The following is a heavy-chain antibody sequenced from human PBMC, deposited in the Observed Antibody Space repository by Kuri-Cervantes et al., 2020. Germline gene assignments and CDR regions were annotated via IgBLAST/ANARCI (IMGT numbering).Heavy chain of an antibody. CDR1: GFTFSSYD. D-gene: IGHD6-19*01. V-gene: IGHV3-13*01. Sequence: GESLKISCVASGFTFSSYDMHWVRQATGKGLEWVSAIGTAGDTYYPGSVKGRFTISRENAKNSLYLQMNSLRAADTAVYFCARRTGIAVPRGFDYWGQGTLVTVSS. CDR2: IGTAGDT. CDR3: ARRTGIAVPRGFDY. J-gene: IGHJ4*02.